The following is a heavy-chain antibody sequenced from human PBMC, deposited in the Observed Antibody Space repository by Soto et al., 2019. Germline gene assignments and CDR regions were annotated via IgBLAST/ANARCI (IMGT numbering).Heavy chain of an antibody. Sequence: PSEILSLTCAVSGYTISSGYYWGWIRQPPGKGLEWIGSIYHSGSTYYNPSLKSRVTISVDTSKNQFSLKLSSVTAADTAVYYCAREGGRGQRGMDVWGQGTTDTVSS. CDR3: AREGGRGQRGMDV. J-gene: IGHJ6*02. CDR1: GYTISSGYY. D-gene: IGHD2-15*01. CDR2: IYHSGST. V-gene: IGHV4-38-2*02.